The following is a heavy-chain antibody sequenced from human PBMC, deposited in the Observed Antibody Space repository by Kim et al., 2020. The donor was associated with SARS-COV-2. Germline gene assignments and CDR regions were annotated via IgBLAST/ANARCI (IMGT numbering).Heavy chain of an antibody. V-gene: IGHV4-34*01. D-gene: IGHD1-26*01. CDR2: T. Sequence: TNHNPSLKSRVVISKDTSKNQFSLKLSAVIAADTAVYYCVSGGRWESQEAYWGQGTLVTVSS. J-gene: IGHJ4*02. CDR3: VSGGRWESQEAY.